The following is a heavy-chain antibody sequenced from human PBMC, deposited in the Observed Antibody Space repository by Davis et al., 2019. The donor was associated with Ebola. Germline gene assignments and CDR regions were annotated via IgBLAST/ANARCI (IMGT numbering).Heavy chain of an antibody. D-gene: IGHD5-18*01. J-gene: IGHJ4*02. CDR2: IKQDGSEK. V-gene: IGHV3-7*03. Sequence: GGSLRLSCAASGFTFSSYWMSWVCQAPGKGLEWVANIKQDGSEKYYVDSVKGRFTISRDNAKNSLYLQMNSLRAEDTAVYYCAKWSPDTAMVWNYFDYWGQGTLVTVSS. CDR1: GFTFSSYW. CDR3: AKWSPDTAMVWNYFDY.